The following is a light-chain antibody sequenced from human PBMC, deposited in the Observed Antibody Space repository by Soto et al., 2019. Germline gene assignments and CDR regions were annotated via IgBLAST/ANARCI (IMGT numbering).Light chain of an antibody. CDR3: MQPLQTPIT. CDR2: LGS. J-gene: IGKJ4*01. Sequence: DIVMTQSPLSLPVTPGEPASISCRSSQSLLHSNGYNYLDWYLQKPGQSPQLLIYLGSNRASGVPDRISGSGSGTDFTLKISRVEAEDVGVYYCMQPLQTPITFGGGTKVEIK. CDR1: QSLLHSNGYNY. V-gene: IGKV2-28*01.